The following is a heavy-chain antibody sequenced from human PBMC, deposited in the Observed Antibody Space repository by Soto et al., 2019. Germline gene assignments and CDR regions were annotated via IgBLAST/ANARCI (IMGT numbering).Heavy chain of an antibody. J-gene: IGHJ4*02. CDR3: ATHLQSSGWYDFVY. V-gene: IGHV3-23*01. CDR1: VFPFSSYA. CDR2: ISGSGGST. D-gene: IGHD6-19*01. Sequence: GGSLRLSCAASVFPFSSYAMSWVRQAPGKGLEWVSAISGSGGSTYYADSVKGRFTISRDNSKNTLYLQMNSLRAEDTAVYYCATHLQSSGWYDFVYWGQGTLVTVSS.